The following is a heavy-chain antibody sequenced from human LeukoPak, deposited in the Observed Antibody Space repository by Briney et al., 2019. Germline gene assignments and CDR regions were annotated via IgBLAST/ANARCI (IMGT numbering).Heavy chain of an antibody. V-gene: IGHV1-8*01. Sequence: GGSVRLSCTASGYTFTSYDMNWVRQAPGQGLEWMAWMNRNSGNTGYAQKFQGRVTMTRNNSISTAYMELNSLRSEDTAVYYCARVAMAARPNTRFDPWGQGTLVTVSS. J-gene: IGHJ5*02. D-gene: IGHD6-6*01. CDR2: MNRNSGNT. CDR3: ARVAMAARPNTRFDP. CDR1: GYTFTSYD.